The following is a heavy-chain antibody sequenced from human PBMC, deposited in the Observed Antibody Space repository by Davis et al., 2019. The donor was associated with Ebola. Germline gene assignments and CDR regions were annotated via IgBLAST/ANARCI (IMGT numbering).Heavy chain of an antibody. CDR1: GGSFGSYY. D-gene: IGHD2-2*01. Sequence: SETLSLTCTVSGGSFGSYYCSWIRQPPGKGLEWIGYINYSGSTNYNPSLKSRVTVSVDTSKNQFSLKLSSVTAADPAVYYWARGAGIVVVPAAISAYYGMDVWGKGTTVTVSS. CDR3: ARGAGIVVVPAAISAYYGMDV. J-gene: IGHJ6*04. V-gene: IGHV4-59*01. CDR2: INYSGST.